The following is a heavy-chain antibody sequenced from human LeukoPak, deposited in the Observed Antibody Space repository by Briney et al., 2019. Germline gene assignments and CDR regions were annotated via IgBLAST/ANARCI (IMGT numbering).Heavy chain of an antibody. V-gene: IGHV3-21*04. CDR3: AKRGVVIRVILVGFHKEAYYFDS. J-gene: IGHJ4*02. CDR2: ISSSSSYI. CDR1: GFTFSSYS. Sequence: GGSLRLSCAASGFTFSSYSMNWVRQAPGKGLEWVSSISSSSSYIYYADSVKGRFTISRDNPKNTLYLQMNSLGAEDTAVYFCAKRGVVIRVILVGFHKEAYYFDSWGQGALVTVSS. D-gene: IGHD3-22*01.